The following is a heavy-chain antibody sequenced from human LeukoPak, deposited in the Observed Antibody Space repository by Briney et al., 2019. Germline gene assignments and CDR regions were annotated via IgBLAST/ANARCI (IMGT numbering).Heavy chain of an antibody. V-gene: IGHV4-59*12. CDR1: GGSISSYY. Sequence: SETLSLTCTVSGGSISSYYWSWIRQPPGKGLEWIGYIYHSGSTNYNPSLKSRVTISVDTSKNQFSLQLNSVTPEDTAVYYCARDHEARDDYWGQGTLVTVSS. CDR2: IYHSGST. CDR3: ARDHEARDDY. J-gene: IGHJ4*02.